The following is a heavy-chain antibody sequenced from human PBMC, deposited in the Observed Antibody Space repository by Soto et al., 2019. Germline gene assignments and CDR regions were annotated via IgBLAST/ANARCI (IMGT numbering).Heavy chain of an antibody. CDR1: GGSIGSYY. D-gene: IGHD2-15*01. Sequence: PSETLFLTCSVSGGSIGSYYWSWIRQPPGKGLEWIGYIYYSGSTNYNPSLKSRVTISVDTSKNQFSLKLSSVTAADTAVYYCARQYCSGGSCSSNAFDIWGQGTMVTVSS. J-gene: IGHJ3*02. CDR3: ARQYCSGGSCSSNAFDI. CDR2: IYYSGST. V-gene: IGHV4-59*01.